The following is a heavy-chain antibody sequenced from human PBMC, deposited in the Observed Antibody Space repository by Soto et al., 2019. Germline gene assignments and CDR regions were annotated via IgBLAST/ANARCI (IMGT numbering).Heavy chain of an antibody. CDR1: GFTFSSYA. CDR2: ISYDGSNK. Sequence: GSLRLSCAASGFTFSSYAMHWVRQAPGKGLEWVAVISYDGSNKYYADSVKGRFTISRDNSKNTLYLQMNSLRAEDTAVYYYARSYVWGSYYDYWGQGTLVIVSS. J-gene: IGHJ4*02. CDR3: ARSYVWGSYYDY. V-gene: IGHV3-30-3*01. D-gene: IGHD3-16*01.